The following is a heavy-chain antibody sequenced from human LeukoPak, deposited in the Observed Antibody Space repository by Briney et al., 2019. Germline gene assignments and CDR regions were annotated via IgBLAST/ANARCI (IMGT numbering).Heavy chain of an antibody. Sequence: SQTLSLTCAISGDSVSSNSAAWNWIRQSPSRGLEWLGRTYYRSKWYNHYAVSVRSRITINPDTSKNQFSLHLSSVTPEDTAVYYYARGGSYNLDYWGQGTLVTVSS. CDR3: ARGGSYNLDY. V-gene: IGHV6-1*01. CDR2: TYYRSKWYN. D-gene: IGHD1-26*01. CDR1: GDSVSSNSAA. J-gene: IGHJ4*02.